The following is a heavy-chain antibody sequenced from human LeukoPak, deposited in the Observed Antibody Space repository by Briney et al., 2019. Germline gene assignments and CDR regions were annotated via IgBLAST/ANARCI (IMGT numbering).Heavy chain of an antibody. J-gene: IGHJ4*02. CDR1: GYTFTSYG. V-gene: IGHV1-18*01. Sequence: ASVKVSCKASGYTFTSYGISWVRQAPGQGLEWMGWISAYNGNTNYAQKLQGRVTMTTGTSTSTAYMELRSLRSDDTAVYYCARGDYYGSGSYYHFDYWGQGTLVTVSS. D-gene: IGHD3-10*01. CDR2: ISAYNGNT. CDR3: ARGDYYGSGSYYHFDY.